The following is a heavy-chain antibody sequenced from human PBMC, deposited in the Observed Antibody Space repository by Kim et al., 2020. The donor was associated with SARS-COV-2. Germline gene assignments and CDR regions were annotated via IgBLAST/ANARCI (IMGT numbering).Heavy chain of an antibody. V-gene: IGHV3-7*03. J-gene: IGHJ4*02. CDR3: ARDGMATINY. CDR2: IKLDGSEK. Sequence: VGSLRLSCAASGFTFSSYWMSWVRQTPGKGLEWVANIKLDGSEKYYVDSVKGRFTISRDNAKDSLYLQMNSLRAEDTAVYYCARDGMATINYWGQGTQVTVSS. CDR1: GFTFSSYW. D-gene: IGHD5-12*01.